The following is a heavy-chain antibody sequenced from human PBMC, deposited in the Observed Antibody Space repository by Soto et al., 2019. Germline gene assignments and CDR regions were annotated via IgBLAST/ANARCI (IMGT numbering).Heavy chain of an antibody. D-gene: IGHD3-22*01. V-gene: IGHV3-23*01. CDR1: GFTFSSAA. J-gene: IGHJ4*01. Sequence: DVQLLESGGGLVQPGGSLILSCAASGFTFSSAAMNWVRQAPGKGLEWISSITGNTGRTDYGDSAKGRFTVTRENVKNTLNLEMNSLRVEDTATYYCAKDRGGGYFVPFDYWGQGARVTVSS. CDR2: ITGNTGRT. CDR3: AKDRGGGYFVPFDY.